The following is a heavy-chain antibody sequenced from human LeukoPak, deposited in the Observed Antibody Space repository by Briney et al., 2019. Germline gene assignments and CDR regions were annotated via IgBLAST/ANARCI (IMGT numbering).Heavy chain of an antibody. V-gene: IGHV1-18*01. Sequence: ASVKVSCKASGYTFTSYGISWVRQAPGQGREWMGWISAYNRNTNYAQKLQGRVTMNTDTSTSTAYMELRSLRSDDTAVYYCARDTVVVPAAMTWYYYYGMDVWGQGTTVTVSS. CDR1: GYTFTSYG. J-gene: IGHJ6*02. CDR2: ISAYNRNT. D-gene: IGHD2-2*01. CDR3: ARDTVVVPAAMTWYYYYGMDV.